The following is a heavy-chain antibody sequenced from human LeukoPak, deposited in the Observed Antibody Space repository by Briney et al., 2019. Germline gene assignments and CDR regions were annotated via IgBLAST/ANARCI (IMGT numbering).Heavy chain of an antibody. V-gene: IGHV3-53*01. CDR3: ARVTYSSSSSPLDY. Sequence: PGGSLRLSCAASGFTVSNNYMSWVRQAPGKGLDWVSVIYSGGFTYYADSVKGRFTISRDNSKNTLYLQMNSLRAEDTAVYYCARVTYSSSSSPLDYWGQGTLVTVSS. CDR1: GFTVSNNY. J-gene: IGHJ4*02. D-gene: IGHD6-13*01. CDR2: IYSGGFT.